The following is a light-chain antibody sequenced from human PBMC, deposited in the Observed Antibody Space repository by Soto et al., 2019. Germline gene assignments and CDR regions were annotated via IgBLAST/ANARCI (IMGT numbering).Light chain of an antibody. CDR1: QGISSY. J-gene: IGKJ1*01. Sequence: AIRMTQSPSSLSASTGDRVTITCRASQGISSYLAWYQQKPGKAPNLLIYAASTLQSGVPSRFSGSGSGTDFTLTIGRLEPEDFAVYYCQQYGSSGTFGQGTKVDIK. CDR3: QQYGSSGT. CDR2: AAS. V-gene: IGKV1-8*01.